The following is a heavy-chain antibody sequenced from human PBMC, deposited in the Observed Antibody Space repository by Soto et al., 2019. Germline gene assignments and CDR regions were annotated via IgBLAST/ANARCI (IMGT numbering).Heavy chain of an antibody. CDR3: ARDGTEKRVDYYYGMDV. J-gene: IGHJ6*02. CDR2: VSGSGGST. Sequence: EVQLLESGGGLVQPGASLRLSCAASGFTFSSYAMSWVRQAPGKGLEWVSGVSGSGGSTYYADSVKGRFTISRDNSKNTLYLQMSSLRAEDTAVYYCARDGTEKRVDYYYGMDVWGQGTTVTVSS. CDR1: GFTFSSYA. D-gene: IGHD1-1*01. V-gene: IGHV3-23*01.